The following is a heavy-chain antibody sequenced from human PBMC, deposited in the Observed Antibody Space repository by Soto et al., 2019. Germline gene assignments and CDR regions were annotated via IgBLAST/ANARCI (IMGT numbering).Heavy chain of an antibody. V-gene: IGHV1-46*01. CDR2: INPSDGGT. D-gene: IGHD5-12*01. J-gene: IGHJ4*02. CDR3: ARVAHQSLDY. CDR1: GYTCTHYH. Sequence: GASVQVSCQTAGYTCTHYHIHWVRQAPGQGLEWLGIINPSDGGTGYSQKFQGRVTMTRDTSTSTVYMDMSSLRSEDTAVYYCARVAHQSLDYWGLGTLVTVSS.